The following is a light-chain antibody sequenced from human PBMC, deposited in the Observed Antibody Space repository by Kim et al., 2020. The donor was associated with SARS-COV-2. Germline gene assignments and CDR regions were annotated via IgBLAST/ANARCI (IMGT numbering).Light chain of an antibody. CDR1: NSNIGHNP. V-gene: IGLV1-44*01. CDR3: AAWDGSLNHYV. J-gene: IGLJ1*01. Sequence: QSVLSQPPSASGTPGQRVTISCFGSNSNIGHNPVNWYQHLPGTAPKLFIYNNNQRPSGVPDRFSASKSGTSASLAISGLHSEDEAEYYCAAWDGSLNHYVFGTGTKVTVL. CDR2: NNN.